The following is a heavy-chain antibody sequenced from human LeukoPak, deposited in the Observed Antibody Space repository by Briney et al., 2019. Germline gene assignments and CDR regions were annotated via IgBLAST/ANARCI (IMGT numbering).Heavy chain of an antibody. V-gene: IGHV4-39*01. J-gene: IGHJ4*02. Sequence: KPSETLSLTCTVSGGSISSSSYYWGWIRQPPGKGLEWIGSIYYSGSTYYNPSLKSRVTISVDTSKNQFSLKLSSVTAADTAVYYCARLDTAMVHDYWGQGTLVTVSS. CDR3: ARLDTAMVHDY. D-gene: IGHD5-18*01. CDR2: IYYSGST. CDR1: GGSISSSSYY.